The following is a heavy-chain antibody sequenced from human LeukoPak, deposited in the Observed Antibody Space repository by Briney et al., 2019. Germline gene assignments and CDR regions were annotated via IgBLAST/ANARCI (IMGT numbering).Heavy chain of an antibody. CDR2: FYYSGST. V-gene: IGHV4-30-4*08. CDR3: ARGGLYYYDSSGYSNGAFDI. J-gene: IGHJ3*02. D-gene: IGHD3-22*01. Sequence: SQTLSLTCTVSGGSISSGDYYWSWIRQPPGKGLEWIGYFYYSGSTYYNPSLKSRVTISVDTSKNQFSLKLSSVTAADTAVYYCARGGLYYYDSSGYSNGAFDIWGQGTMVTVSS. CDR1: GGSISSGDYY.